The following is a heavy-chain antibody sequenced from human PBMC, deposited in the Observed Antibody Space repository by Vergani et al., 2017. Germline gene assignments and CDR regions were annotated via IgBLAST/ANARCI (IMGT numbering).Heavy chain of an antibody. CDR1: GFTFSSYG. D-gene: IGHD2/OR15-2a*01. V-gene: IGHV3-30*03. CDR2: ISYDGSNK. Sequence: QVQLVESGGGVVQPGRSLRLSCAASGFTFSSYGMHWVRQAPGKGLEWVAVISYDGSNKYYADSVKGRFTISRDNSKNTLYLQMNSLRAEDTAVYYCLSRMDAFDIWGQGTMVTVSS. J-gene: IGHJ3*02. CDR3: LSRMDAFDI.